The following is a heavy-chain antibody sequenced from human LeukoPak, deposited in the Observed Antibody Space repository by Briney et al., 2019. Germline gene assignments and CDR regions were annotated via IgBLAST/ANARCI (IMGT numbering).Heavy chain of an antibody. V-gene: IGHV4-34*01. CDR3: ARGSRITMVRGVILRAFDI. CDR2: INHSGST. D-gene: IGHD3-10*01. Sequence: SETLSLTCAVYGGSFSGYYWSWIRQPPGKGLEWIGEINHSGSTNYNPSLKSRVTISVDTSKNQFSLKLSSVTAADTAVYYCARGSRITMVRGVILRAFDIWGQGTMVTVSS. J-gene: IGHJ3*02. CDR1: GGSFSGYY.